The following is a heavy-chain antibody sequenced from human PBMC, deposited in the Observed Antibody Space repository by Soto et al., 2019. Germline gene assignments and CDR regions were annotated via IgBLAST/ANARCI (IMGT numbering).Heavy chain of an antibody. CDR3: AHARRADYNWGAFPI. V-gene: IGHV2-5*02. CDR2: IYWDDDK. D-gene: IGHD4-4*01. J-gene: IGHJ3*02. Sequence: QITLKESGPTLVKPTQTLTLTCTFSGFSLNTNGVGVGWIRQPPGKALEWLVIIYWDDDKRYSPYLKSRLTITKDTSKNQVVLTMTNVDPVDTATYYCAHARRADYNWGAFPIWGQGTMVTVSS. CDR1: GFSLNTNGVG.